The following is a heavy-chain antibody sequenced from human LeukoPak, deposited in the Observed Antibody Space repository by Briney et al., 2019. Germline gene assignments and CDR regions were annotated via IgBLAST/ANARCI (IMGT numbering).Heavy chain of an antibody. Sequence: GGSLRLSCAASGFTFSSYSMNWVRQAPGKGLEWVSSISSSSSYIYYADSVKGRFTISRDNSKNTLYLQMNSLRAEDTAVYYCAKDRWTTVIRGGFDFWGQGTLVTVSS. CDR3: AKDRWTTVIRGGFDF. V-gene: IGHV3-21*04. D-gene: IGHD4-11*01. J-gene: IGHJ4*02. CDR2: ISSSSSYI. CDR1: GFTFSSYS.